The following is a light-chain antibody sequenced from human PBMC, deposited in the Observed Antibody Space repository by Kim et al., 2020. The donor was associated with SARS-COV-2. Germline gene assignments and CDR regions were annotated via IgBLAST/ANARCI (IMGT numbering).Light chain of an antibody. CDR3: ATWDSSLSAVI. CDR1: SSNIGRND. CDR2: ADD. Sequence: QSVLTQPPSVSAAPGQKVIISCSGSSSNIGRNDVSWFQHVPRTAPELLIYADDQRPSGKPDRFSASKSGTSATLAITGLQTGDEADYYCATWDSSLSAVIFGGGTQLTVL. J-gene: IGLJ2*01. V-gene: IGLV1-51*01.